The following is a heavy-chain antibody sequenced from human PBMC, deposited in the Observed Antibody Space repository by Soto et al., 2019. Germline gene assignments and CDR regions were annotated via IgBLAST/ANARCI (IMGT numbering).Heavy chain of an antibody. CDR3: ARVASMAAFY. CDR2: IKQDGIEK. Sequence: EVHLVESGGGLVQPGGSLRLSCIASRVTFSNYWMSWVRQAPGKGLEWVANIKQDGIEKYYVDTVKGRFTSSRDNAKNSLYLQMNSLGDEATAVYYCARVASMAAFYWGQGTLVIVSS. V-gene: IGHV3-7*05. D-gene: IGHD6-6*01. CDR1: RVTFSNYW. J-gene: IGHJ4*02.